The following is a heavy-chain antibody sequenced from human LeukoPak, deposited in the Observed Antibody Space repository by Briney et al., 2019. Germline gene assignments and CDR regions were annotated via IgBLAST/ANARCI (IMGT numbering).Heavy chain of an antibody. J-gene: IGHJ4*02. CDR3: AKDIATMRWLRPDPSVYY. Sequence: PGGSLRLSCAASGLTFSNHGIHWVRQAPGKGLEWVSFIRDDGINKYYPDSVKGRFTISRDNSKNTLYLHMNSLRAEDTAVYYCAKDIATMRWLRPDPSVYYCGQGTLVTVSS. CDR1: GLTFSNHG. V-gene: IGHV3-30*02. CDR2: IRDDGINK. D-gene: IGHD5-12*01.